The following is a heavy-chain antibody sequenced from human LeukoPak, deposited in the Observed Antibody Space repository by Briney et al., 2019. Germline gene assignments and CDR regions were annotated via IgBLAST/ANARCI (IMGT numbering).Heavy chain of an antibody. V-gene: IGHV3-23*01. D-gene: IGHD6-13*01. CDR3: VGYSSSWYPGGNWFDP. J-gene: IGHJ5*02. Sequence: PGGSLRLSCAASGFTFSGYAMSWVRQVVGKGLEWVSSISNGGRHTYVADSVKGRFTISRDNSKNTLYLQMNSLRAEDTAVYYCVGYSSSWYPGGNWFDPWGQGTLVTVSS. CDR2: ISNGGRHT. CDR1: GFTFSGYA.